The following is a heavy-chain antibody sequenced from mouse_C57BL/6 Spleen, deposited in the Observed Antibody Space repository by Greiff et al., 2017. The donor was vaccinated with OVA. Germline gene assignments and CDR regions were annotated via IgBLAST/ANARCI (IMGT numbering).Heavy chain of an antibody. CDR1: GYTFTSYW. D-gene: IGHD2-2*01. J-gene: IGHJ1*03. Sequence: QVQLQQPGAELVMPGASVKLSCKASGYTFTSYWMHWVKQRPGQGLEWIGEIDPSDSYTNYNQKFKGKSTLTVDKSSSTAYMQLSSLTSEDSAVYYCARGGYDEVHWYFDVWGTGTTVTVSS. CDR3: ARGGYDEVHWYFDV. V-gene: IGHV1-69*01. CDR2: IDPSDSYT.